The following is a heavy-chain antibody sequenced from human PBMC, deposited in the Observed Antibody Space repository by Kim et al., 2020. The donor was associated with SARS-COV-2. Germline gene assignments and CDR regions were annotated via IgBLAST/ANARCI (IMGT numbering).Heavy chain of an antibody. CDR3: ASSGYYYHPLEYYFDY. J-gene: IGHJ4*02. D-gene: IGHD3-22*01. V-gene: IGHV4-39*01. CDR2: IYSSGST. Sequence: SETLSLTCTVSGGSISSSSYYWGWIRQPPGKGLEWLGSIYSSGSTYYNPSLKSRVTISVDTSKNQFSLKLSSVTAADTAVYYCASSGYYYHPLEYYFDYWGQGTLVTVSS. CDR1: GGSISSSSYY.